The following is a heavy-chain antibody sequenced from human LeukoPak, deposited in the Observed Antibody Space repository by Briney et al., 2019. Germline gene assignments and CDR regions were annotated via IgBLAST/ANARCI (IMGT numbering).Heavy chain of an antibody. Sequence: KPSETLSLTCTVSGGSISSYYWSWIRQPAGKGLEWIGRIYTSGSTSYNPSLKSRVTMSVDTSKNQFSLKLSSVTAADTAVYYCARDGPITMIEGAFDIWGQGTMVTVSS. CDR1: GGSISSYY. J-gene: IGHJ3*02. CDR3: ARDGPITMIEGAFDI. CDR2: IYTSGST. V-gene: IGHV4-4*07. D-gene: IGHD3-22*01.